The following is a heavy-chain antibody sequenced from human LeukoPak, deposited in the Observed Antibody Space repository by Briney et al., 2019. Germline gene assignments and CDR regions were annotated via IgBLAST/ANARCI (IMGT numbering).Heavy chain of an antibody. CDR3: ARGYYDSSGYYYGRYYFDY. CDR2: TYHSGST. Sequence: SETLSLTCTVSGGSISSSTYCWGWIRQPPGKGLEWIGSTYHSGSTYYNPPLKSRATISVDTSNKQFSLKLSSVTAADTAVYYCARGYYDSSGYYYGRYYFDYWGQGTLVTVSS. V-gene: IGHV4-39*01. CDR1: GGSISSSTYC. D-gene: IGHD3-22*01. J-gene: IGHJ4*02.